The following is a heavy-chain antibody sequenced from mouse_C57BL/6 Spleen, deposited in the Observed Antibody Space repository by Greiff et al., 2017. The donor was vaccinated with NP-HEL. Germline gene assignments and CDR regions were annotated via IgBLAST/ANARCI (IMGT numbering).Heavy chain of an antibody. CDR1: GFSFNTYA. J-gene: IGHJ4*01. Sequence: EVQRVESGGGLVQPKGSLKLSCAASGFSFNTYAMNWVRQAPGKGLEWVARIRSKSNNYATYYADSVKDRFTISRDDSESMLYLQMNNLKTEDTAMYYCVRHSLYAGYYAMDYWGQGTSVTVSS. CDR2: IRSKSNNYAT. D-gene: IGHD1-1*01. CDR3: VRHSLYAGYYAMDY. V-gene: IGHV10-1*01.